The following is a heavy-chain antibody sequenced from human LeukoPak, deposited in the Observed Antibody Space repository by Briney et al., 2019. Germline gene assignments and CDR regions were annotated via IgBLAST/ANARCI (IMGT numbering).Heavy chain of an antibody. J-gene: IGHJ4*02. CDR2: ISSSSSTI. CDR3: ARGSKDIVLVVYPQDY. V-gene: IGHV3-48*01. D-gene: IGHD2-8*01. CDR1: GFTFSSYS. Sequence: GGSLRLSCAASGFTFSSYSMNWVRQAPGKGLEWVSYISSSSSTIYYADSVKGRFTISRDNAKNSLYLQMNSLRAEDTAVYYCARGSKDIVLVVYPQDYWGQGTLVTVSS.